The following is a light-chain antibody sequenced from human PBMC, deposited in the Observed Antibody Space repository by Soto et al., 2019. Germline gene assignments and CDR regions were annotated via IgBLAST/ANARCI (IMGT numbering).Light chain of an antibody. Sequence: QSALTQPASVSGSPGQSITISCTGASSDVGGYNYVSWYQQHPGKAPKLMIYDVSNRPSGVSNRFSGSKSGNTASLTISGLQAEDEVDYCCSSYTSSSSLVVFGGGTQLTVL. CDR2: DVS. J-gene: IGLJ2*01. V-gene: IGLV2-14*01. CDR1: SSDVGGYNY. CDR3: SSYTSSSSLVV.